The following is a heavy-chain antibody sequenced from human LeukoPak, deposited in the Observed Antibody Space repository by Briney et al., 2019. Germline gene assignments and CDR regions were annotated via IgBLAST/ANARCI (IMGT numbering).Heavy chain of an antibody. D-gene: IGHD2-2*01. CDR2: IYYSGST. J-gene: IGHJ1*01. CDR3: ARLYCSSTSCCQNGYVQH. Sequence: SETLSLTCTVSGGSTSSSSYYWGWIRQPPGKGLEWIGSIYYSGSTYYNPSLKSRVTISVDTSKNEFSLKLSSVTAADTAVYYCARLYCSSTSCCQNGYVQHWGQGTLVTVSS. V-gene: IGHV4-39*01. CDR1: GGSTSSSSYY.